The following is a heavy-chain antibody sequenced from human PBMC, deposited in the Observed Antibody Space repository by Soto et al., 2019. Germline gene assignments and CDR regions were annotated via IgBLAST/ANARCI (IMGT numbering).Heavy chain of an antibody. CDR2: IFSSGST. Sequence: SETLSLTCTVSGDSINTYTRTWIRQPPGKGLEWIGYIFSSGSTNYNPSLQSRLTMSVDTSKNLFSLTLNSVTAADTDVYYCARGDQELDYWGQGTLVTVSS. J-gene: IGHJ4*02. CDR3: ARGDQELDY. CDR1: GDSINTYT. D-gene: IGHD1-26*01. V-gene: IGHV4-59*01.